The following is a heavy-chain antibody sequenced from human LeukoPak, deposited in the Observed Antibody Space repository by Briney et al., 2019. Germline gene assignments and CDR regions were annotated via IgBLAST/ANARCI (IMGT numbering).Heavy chain of an antibody. CDR3: ARGVVDYYYYYMDV. Sequence: GASVKVSCKASGYTFTSYDINWVRQATGQGLEWMGWMNPNSGNTGYAQKFQGRVTMTRNTSISTAYMELSRLRSEDTAVYYCARGVVDYYYYYMDVWGKGTTVTVSS. V-gene: IGHV1-8*01. J-gene: IGHJ6*03. CDR2: MNPNSGNT. CDR1: GYTFTSYD.